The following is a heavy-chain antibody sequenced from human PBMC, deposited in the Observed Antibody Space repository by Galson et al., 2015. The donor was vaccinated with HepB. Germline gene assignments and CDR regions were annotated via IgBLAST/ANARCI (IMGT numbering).Heavy chain of an antibody. D-gene: IGHD6-6*01. CDR1: GYTFTSYG. CDR3: ARDLIGAVMSIAARHGVAIGY. V-gene: IGHV1-18*04. J-gene: IGHJ4*02. CDR2: ISAYNGST. Sequence: SVKVSCKASGYTFTSYGISWVRQAPGQGLEWMGWISAYNGSTNYAQKLQGRVTMTTDTSTSTAYMELRSLRSDDTAVYYCARDLIGAVMSIAARHGVAIGYWGQGTLVTVSS.